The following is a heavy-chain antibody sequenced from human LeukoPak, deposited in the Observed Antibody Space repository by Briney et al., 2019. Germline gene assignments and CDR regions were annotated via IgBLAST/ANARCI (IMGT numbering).Heavy chain of an antibody. CDR2: MYSSGTT. V-gene: IGHV4-39*07. CDR3: ARGRKYYDFWSGYPHFDY. D-gene: IGHD3-3*01. Sequence: PSETLSLTCTVSGGSISITHYYWGWIRQPPGKGLEWIASMYSSGTTYYNPSLKSRVTISVDTSKNQFSLKLSSVTAADTAVYYCARGRKYYDFWSGYPHFDYWGQGTLVTVSS. J-gene: IGHJ4*02. CDR1: GGSISITHYY.